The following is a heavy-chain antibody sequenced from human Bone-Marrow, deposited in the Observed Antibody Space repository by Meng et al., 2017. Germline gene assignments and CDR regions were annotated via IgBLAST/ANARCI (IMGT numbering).Heavy chain of an antibody. CDR2: IYYSGST. D-gene: IGHD2-15*01. V-gene: IGHV4-38-2*01. Sequence: ESLKISCAASGFTFSSYAMSWVRQAPGKGLEWIGSIYYSGSTYYNPSLKSRVTISVDTSKNQFSLKLSSVTAADTAVYYCARYCSGGSCYGAFDIWGQGTMVTVSS. J-gene: IGHJ3*02. CDR1: GFTFSSYA. CDR3: ARYCSGGSCYGAFDI.